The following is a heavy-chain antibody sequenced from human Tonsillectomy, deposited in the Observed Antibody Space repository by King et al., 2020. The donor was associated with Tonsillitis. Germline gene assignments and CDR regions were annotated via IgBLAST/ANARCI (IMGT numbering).Heavy chain of an antibody. D-gene: IGHD1-14*01. CDR2: LSYDGTNK. V-gene: IGHV3-30*18. CDR3: AKEGAGPFDS. J-gene: IGHJ4*02. CDR1: GFIIKSFG. Sequence: VQLVESGGGVVQPGGSLRLSCEASGFIIKSFGMHWVRQAPGKGLEWVASLSYDGTNKYYAESVKGRFTISRDNSEHTLFLQMNSLRGEDTAIYYCAKEGAGPFDSWGQGTLVTVSA.